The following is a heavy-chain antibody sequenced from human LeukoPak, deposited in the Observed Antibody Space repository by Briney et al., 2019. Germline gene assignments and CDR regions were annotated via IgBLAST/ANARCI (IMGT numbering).Heavy chain of an antibody. CDR1: GFTFSSYG. V-gene: IGHV3-30*03. Sequence: AGGSLRLSCAASGFTFSSYGMHWVRQAPGKGLEWVAVISYDGSNKYYADSVKGRFTISRDNSKNTLYLQMNSLRTEDTAVYYCARGGWMDTAMAYFDYWGQGTLVTVSS. CDR2: ISYDGSNK. J-gene: IGHJ4*02. D-gene: IGHD5-18*01. CDR3: ARGGWMDTAMAYFDY.